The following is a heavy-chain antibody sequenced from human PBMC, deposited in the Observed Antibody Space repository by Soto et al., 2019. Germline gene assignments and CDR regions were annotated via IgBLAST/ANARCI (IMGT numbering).Heavy chain of an antibody. Sequence: SETLSLICTVSGGSLSSGDYYWSWIRQPPGKGLEWIGYIYYSGSTYYNPSLKSRVTISVDTSKNQFALKLSSVTAADTAVYYCARDRGLMVFDYWGQGTLVTVSS. J-gene: IGHJ4*02. V-gene: IGHV4-30-4*01. CDR3: ARDRGLMVFDY. CDR1: GGSLSSGDYY. D-gene: IGHD2-8*01. CDR2: IYYSGST.